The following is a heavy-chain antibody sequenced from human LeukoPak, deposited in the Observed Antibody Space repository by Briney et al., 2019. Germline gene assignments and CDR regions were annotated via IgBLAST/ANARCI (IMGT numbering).Heavy chain of an antibody. CDR2: ISSSSSYI. D-gene: IGHD2-21*02. CDR1: GFTFSSYS. CDR3: ARDTFCGGDCYAYYGMDV. J-gene: IGHJ6*02. Sequence: PGGSLRLSCAASGFTFSSYSMHWVRQAPGKGLEWVSSISSSSSYIFYADSVKGRFTISRDNAKNSLYLHMNSLRADDTAVYYCARDTFCGGDCYAYYGMDVWGQGTTVTVSS. V-gene: IGHV3-21*01.